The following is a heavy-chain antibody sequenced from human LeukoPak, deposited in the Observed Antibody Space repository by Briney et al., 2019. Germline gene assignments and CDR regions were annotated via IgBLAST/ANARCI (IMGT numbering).Heavy chain of an antibody. CDR3: ARAYSSSWYLNWFDP. CDR2: IYYSGST. CDR1: GGSISSYY. V-gene: IGHV4-59*08. Sequence: PETLSLTCTVSGGSISSYYWSWIRQPPGKGLEWIGYIYYSGSTNYNPSLKSRVTISVDTSKNQFSLKLSSVTAADTAVYYCARAYSSSWYLNWFDPWGQGTLVTVSS. J-gene: IGHJ5*02. D-gene: IGHD6-13*01.